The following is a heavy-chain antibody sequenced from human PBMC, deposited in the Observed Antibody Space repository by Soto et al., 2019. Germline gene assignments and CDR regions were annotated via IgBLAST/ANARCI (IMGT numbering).Heavy chain of an antibody. Sequence: ASVKVSCKASGYIFTGYYINWVRQAPGQGLEWMGWINPNSGDTNYAQQFQGRVTMNTDTSISTAYMELSRLRSDDTAVYYCARPYCSSNSCHNWFDSWGQGTLVTVST. J-gene: IGHJ5*01. D-gene: IGHD2-2*01. CDR1: GYIFTGYY. CDR3: ARPYCSSNSCHNWFDS. V-gene: IGHV1-2*02. CDR2: INPNSGDT.